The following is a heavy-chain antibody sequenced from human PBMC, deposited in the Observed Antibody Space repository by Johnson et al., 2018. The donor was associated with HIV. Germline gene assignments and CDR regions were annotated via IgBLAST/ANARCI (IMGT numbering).Heavy chain of an antibody. CDR2: IRYDGSNK. CDR1: GFTFSSYG. V-gene: IGHV3-30*02. Sequence: QVQLVESGGGVVQPERSLRLSCAASGFTFSSYGMHWVRQAPGKGLEWVAFIRYDGSNKYYADSVKGRFTISRDNSKNTLYLQMNSLRAEDTAVYYCAKDRVLTGGFDIWGQGTMVTVSS. J-gene: IGHJ3*02. CDR3: AKDRVLTGGFDI. D-gene: IGHD2-15*01.